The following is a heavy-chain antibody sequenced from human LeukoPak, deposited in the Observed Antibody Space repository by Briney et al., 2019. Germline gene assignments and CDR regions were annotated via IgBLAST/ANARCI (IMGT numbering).Heavy chain of an antibody. CDR3: ATRYCSGGSCHYYFDY. Sequence: ASVKVSCKVSGYTLTELSMHWVRQAPGKGLEWMGGFDPEDGETIYAQKFQGRVTTTEDTSTDTAYMELSSLRSEDTAVYYCATRYCSGGSCHYYFDYWGQGTLVTVSS. V-gene: IGHV1-24*01. CDR2: FDPEDGET. D-gene: IGHD2-15*01. CDR1: GYTLTELS. J-gene: IGHJ4*02.